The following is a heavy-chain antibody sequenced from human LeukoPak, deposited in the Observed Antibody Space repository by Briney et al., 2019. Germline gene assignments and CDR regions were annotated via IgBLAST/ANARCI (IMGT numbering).Heavy chain of an antibody. J-gene: IGHJ4*02. CDR1: GFTFSSYS. CDR2: ISSSSSTI. Sequence: PGGSLRLSCAASGFTFSSYSMNWVRQAPGKGLEWVSYISSSSSTIYYADSVKGRFTISRDNAKNSLYLQMNSLRAEDTAVYYCARDLSGSYRYWGQGTLVTVSS. V-gene: IGHV3-48*04. D-gene: IGHD3-10*01. CDR3: ARDLSGSYRY.